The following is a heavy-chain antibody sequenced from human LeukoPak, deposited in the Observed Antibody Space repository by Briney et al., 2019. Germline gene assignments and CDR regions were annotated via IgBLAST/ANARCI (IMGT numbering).Heavy chain of an antibody. D-gene: IGHD4-17*01. CDR2: IYYSGST. CDR1: GGSISSGDYS. CDR3: ARERRLYNWFDP. V-gene: IGHV4-30-4*01. Sequence: SETLSLTCTVSGGSISSGDYSWSWIRQPPGKGLEWIGYIYYSGSTYYNPSLKSRVTISVDTSKNQFSLKLSSVTAADTAVYYCARERRLYNWFDPWGQGTLVTVSS. J-gene: IGHJ5*02.